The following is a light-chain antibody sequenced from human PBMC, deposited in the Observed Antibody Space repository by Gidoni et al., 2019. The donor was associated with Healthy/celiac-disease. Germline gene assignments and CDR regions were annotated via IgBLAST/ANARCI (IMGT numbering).Light chain of an antibody. J-gene: IGKJ3*01. CDR2: AAS. V-gene: IGKV1-39*01. CDR3: QQSYSTPPFT. Sequence: DIQMTQSPSSLSASVGDRVTITCRASQSISSYLNWYQQKPGKAPKLLIYAASSLQSGVPSRFSGSGSETDFTLTISSLQPEDFATYDCQQSYSTPPFTFGPGTKVDIK. CDR1: QSISSY.